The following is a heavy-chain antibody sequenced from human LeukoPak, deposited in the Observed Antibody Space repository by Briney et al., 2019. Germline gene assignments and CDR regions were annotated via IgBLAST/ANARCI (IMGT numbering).Heavy chain of an antibody. CDR3: ARIDSRGSTWDY. CDR2: IRQDGSAK. CDR1: GFTFSNHW. J-gene: IGHJ4*02. D-gene: IGHD3-22*01. Sequence: GGSLRLSCAASGFTFSNHWMSWVRQAPGKGLEWVANIRQDGSAKYYGDSVEGRLTISRDNAKNSLYLQMNSLRAEDTAVYYCARIDSRGSTWDYWGQGTLVTVSS. V-gene: IGHV3-7*01.